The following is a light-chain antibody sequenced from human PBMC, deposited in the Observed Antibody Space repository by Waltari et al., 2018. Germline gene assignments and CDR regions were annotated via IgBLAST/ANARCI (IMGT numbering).Light chain of an antibody. J-gene: IGLJ6*01. V-gene: IGLV6-57*03. CDR3: QSYDSSNHGV. CDR1: SGSIARNY. Sequence: NFMLTQPHSVSESPGKTVTISCTRSSGSIARNYVQWYQQRPGSAPTTVIYEDNQRPSGVPDRFSGSIDSSSNSASLTISGLKTEDEADYYCQSYDSSNHGVFGSGTKVTVL. CDR2: EDN.